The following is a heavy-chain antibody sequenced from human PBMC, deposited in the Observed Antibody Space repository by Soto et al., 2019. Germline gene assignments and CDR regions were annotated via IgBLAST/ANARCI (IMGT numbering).Heavy chain of an antibody. J-gene: IGHJ5*02. Sequence: QVQLVESGGGVVQPGRSLRLSCAASGFTFSSYGMHWVRQAPGKGLEWVAVISYDGSNKYYADSVKGRFTISRDNSKNTLYLQMNSLRAEDTAVYYCAKGEWKDRFRRGLLNWFDPWGQGTLVTVSS. V-gene: IGHV3-30*18. CDR3: AKGEWKDRFRRGLLNWFDP. D-gene: IGHD2-21*02. CDR2: ISYDGSNK. CDR1: GFTFSSYG.